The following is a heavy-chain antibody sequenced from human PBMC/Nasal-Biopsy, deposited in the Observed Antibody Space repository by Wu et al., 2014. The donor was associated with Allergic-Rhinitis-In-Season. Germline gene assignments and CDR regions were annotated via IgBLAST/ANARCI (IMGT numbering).Heavy chain of an antibody. D-gene: IGHD4-17*01. J-gene: IGHJ4*02. V-gene: IGHV3-7*03. CDR3: AREESVSDDYGDYAYFDN. CDR2: IKRDGSEK. Sequence: VRQAPGKGLEWVANIKRDGSEKNYVDSVKGRLTISRDNAKNSLYLQVDSLRAEDTALYYCAREESVSDDYGDYAYFDNWGQGTLVTVSS.